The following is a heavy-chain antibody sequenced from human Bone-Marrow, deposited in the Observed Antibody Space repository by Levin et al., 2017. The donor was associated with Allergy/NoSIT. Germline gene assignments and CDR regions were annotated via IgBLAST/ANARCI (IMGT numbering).Heavy chain of an antibody. CDR2: INQDGTEK. CDR1: GFTFSNYW. V-gene: IGHV3-7*01. J-gene: IGHJ5*02. D-gene: IGHD2-2*01. Sequence: GGSLRLSCAASGFTFSNYWMNWVRQAPGKGLEWVANINQDGTEKFYVDSVKGRFTISRDTSHHSVYLQPNRLRAEDTALYYCARRDYCSSDTCYTGVGEFHPWGQGTQVTVSS. CDR3: ARRDYCSSDTCYTGVGEFHP.